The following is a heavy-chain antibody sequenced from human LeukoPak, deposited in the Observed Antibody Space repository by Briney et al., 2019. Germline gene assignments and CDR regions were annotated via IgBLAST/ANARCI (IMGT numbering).Heavy chain of an antibody. V-gene: IGHV3-30*01. J-gene: IGHJ4*02. CDR1: GFTFSSYA. D-gene: IGHD3-22*01. CDR3: ARVNYDSSGYYYYFDY. Sequence: PGGSLRLSCAASGFTFSSYAMHWVRQAPGKGLEGVAVISYDGSNKYYADSVKGRFTISRDNSKNTLYLQMNSLRAEDTAVYYCARVNYDSSGYYYYFDYWGQGTLVTVSS. CDR2: ISYDGSNK.